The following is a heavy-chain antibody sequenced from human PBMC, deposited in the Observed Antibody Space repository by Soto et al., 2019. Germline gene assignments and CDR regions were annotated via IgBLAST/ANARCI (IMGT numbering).Heavy chain of an antibody. V-gene: IGHV3-21*01. CDR2: ISSGSSNI. CDR3: ASATVVAATFDF. Sequence: PGGSLPLSCAASGFAFRSYNMNWVRQAPGKGLEWVASISSGSSNIYYADSVKGRFTISRDNAKNSLFLQMDSLRAEDSAVYYCASATVVAATFDFWGQGTLVTVSS. D-gene: IGHD2-15*01. CDR1: GFAFRSYN. J-gene: IGHJ4*02.